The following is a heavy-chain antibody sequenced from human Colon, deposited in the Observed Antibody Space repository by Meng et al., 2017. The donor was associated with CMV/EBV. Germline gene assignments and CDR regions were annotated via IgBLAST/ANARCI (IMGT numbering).Heavy chain of an antibody. CDR1: GFNFEDYY. V-gene: IGHV3-11*01. Sequence: GESLKISCAASGFNFEDYYVTWVRQAPGKGLEWVSYISSSGSTISYADSVKGRFTISRDNAKNSLYLEMNSLRAEDTAVYYCAREGLFGVDRRLDYWGQGTLVTVSS. J-gene: IGHJ4*02. CDR3: AREGLFGVDRRLDY. D-gene: IGHD3-3*01. CDR2: ISSSGSTI.